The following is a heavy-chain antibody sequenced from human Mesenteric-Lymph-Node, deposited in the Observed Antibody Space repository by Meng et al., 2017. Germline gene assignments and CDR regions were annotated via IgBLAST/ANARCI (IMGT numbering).Heavy chain of an antibody. Sequence: GGSLRLSCAASGFTVSSNYMSWVRQAPGKGTEWVSLLTTGGRTAYSDSVKGRFTISRDSSRNTLYLQMNSLRAEDTAVYYCAREMYYYDSSGYYPSLYGMDVWGQGTTVTVSS. CDR1: GFTVSSNY. D-gene: IGHD3-22*01. CDR2: LTTGGRT. CDR3: AREMYYYDSSGYYPSLYGMDV. V-gene: IGHV3-53*05. J-gene: IGHJ6*02.